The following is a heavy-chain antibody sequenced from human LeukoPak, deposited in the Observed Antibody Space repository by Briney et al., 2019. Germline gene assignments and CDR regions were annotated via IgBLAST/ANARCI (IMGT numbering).Heavy chain of an antibody. CDR3: ARGYCSSTSCYPFDY. D-gene: IGHD2-2*01. CDR1: GGSISSGSYY. V-gene: IGHV4-61*02. CDR2: IYTSGST. Sequence: TLSLTCTVSGGSISSGSYYWSWIRQPAGKGLEWIGRIYTSGSTNYNPSLKSRVTISVDTSKNQFSLKLSSVTAADTAVYYCARGYCSSTSCYPFDYWGQGTLVTVSS. J-gene: IGHJ4*02.